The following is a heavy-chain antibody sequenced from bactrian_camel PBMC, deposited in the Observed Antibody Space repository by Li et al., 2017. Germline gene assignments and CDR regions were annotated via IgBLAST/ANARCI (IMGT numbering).Heavy chain of an antibody. J-gene: IGHJ4*01. Sequence: DVQLVESGGDLVLPGGSLRLSCAASGFSSTETGMYWVRQAPGKGLEWVSSIDMYGGTANYADSVKGRFYMSRDKVKNTVNLQMYRLRPEESAVYYCVRDSDGVIAFRYWGQGTQVTVS. CDR3: VRDSDGVIAFRY. CDR1: GFSSTETG. CDR2: IDMYGGTA. D-gene: IGHD4*01. V-gene: IGHV3S40*01.